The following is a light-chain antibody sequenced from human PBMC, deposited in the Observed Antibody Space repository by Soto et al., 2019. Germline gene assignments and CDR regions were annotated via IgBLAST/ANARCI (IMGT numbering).Light chain of an antibody. CDR2: GAS. J-gene: IGKJ1*01. V-gene: IGKV3-15*01. Sequence: EIVLTQSPATLSASPGERATLSCLASQSVSSKLAWYQQKPGQAPRLLIYGASTRATGIPARFSGSGSGTEFTLTISSLQSEDFAVYYCQQYNDWPPWTFGQGTKVDIK. CDR1: QSVSSK. CDR3: QQYNDWPPWT.